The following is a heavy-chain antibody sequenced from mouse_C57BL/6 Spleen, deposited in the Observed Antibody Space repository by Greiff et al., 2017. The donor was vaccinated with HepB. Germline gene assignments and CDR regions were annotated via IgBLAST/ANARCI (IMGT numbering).Heavy chain of an antibody. J-gene: IGHJ3*01. V-gene: IGHV1-66*01. CDR3: ARGRYGLAY. Sequence: QVQLKQSGPELVKPGASVKISCKASGYSFTSYYIHWVKQRPGQGLEWIGWIYPGSGNTKYNEKFKGKATLTADTSSSTAYMQLSSLTSEDSAVYYCARGRYGLAYWGQGTLVTVSA. D-gene: IGHD2-14*01. CDR2: IYPGSGNT. CDR1: GYSFTSYY.